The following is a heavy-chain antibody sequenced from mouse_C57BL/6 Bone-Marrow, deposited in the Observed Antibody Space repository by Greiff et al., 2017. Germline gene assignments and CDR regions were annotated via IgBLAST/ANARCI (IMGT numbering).Heavy chain of an antibody. V-gene: IGHV14-4*01. CDR2: IDPENGDT. J-gene: IGHJ1*03. CDR3: TTWIYDGSSYDWYFDV. CDR1: GFNIKDDY. Sequence: EVQLQQSGAELVRPGASVKLSCTASGFNIKDDYMHWVKQRPEQGLEWIGWIDPENGDTEYASKFQGKATITADTSSNTAYLQLSGLTSEDTAVYYCTTWIYDGSSYDWYFDVWGTGTTVTVSS. D-gene: IGHD1-1*01.